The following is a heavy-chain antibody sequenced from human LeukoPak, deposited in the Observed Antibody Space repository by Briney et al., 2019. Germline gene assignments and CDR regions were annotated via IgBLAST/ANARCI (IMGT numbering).Heavy chain of an antibody. J-gene: IGHJ4*02. CDR1: GFKFSSFS. D-gene: IGHD5-18*01. Sequence: GGSLGLSCAASGFKFSSFSMGWVRQAPGKGLEWLSYITSTSSATYYADSLQGRFTISRDNAKNSLYLQINSLRADDTAVYYCARAIASYGDSAYWGQGTLVTVSS. V-gene: IGHV3-48*04. CDR3: ARAIASYGDSAY. CDR2: ITSTSSAT.